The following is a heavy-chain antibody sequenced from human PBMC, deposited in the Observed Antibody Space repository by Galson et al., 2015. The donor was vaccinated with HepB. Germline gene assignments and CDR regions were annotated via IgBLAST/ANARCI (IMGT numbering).Heavy chain of an antibody. D-gene: IGHD2-2*01. J-gene: IGHJ6*02. Sequence: SLRLSCAASGFTFSSYGMHWVRQAPGKGLEWVAFIRYDGSNKYYADSVKVRFTISRDNFKNTLYLEMNSLRAEDTAVYYCAKDRDIVVALATAHCMDVWGQGTTVTVSS. V-gene: IGHV3-30*02. CDR3: AKDRDIVVALATAHCMDV. CDR1: GFTFSSYG. CDR2: IRYDGSNK.